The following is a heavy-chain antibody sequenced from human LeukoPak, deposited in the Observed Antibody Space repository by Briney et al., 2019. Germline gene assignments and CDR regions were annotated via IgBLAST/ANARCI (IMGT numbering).Heavy chain of an antibody. Sequence: GGSLRLSCAASGFTFSNYAMHWVRQAPGKGLEWVAIISYDGSDKYYADSEKGRFTISRDNSQNTLYLQMNSLRPEDTAVYYCAKNRVVFNWNYAYYFDNWGQGTLVTVSS. CDR3: AKNRVVFNWNYAYYFDN. V-gene: IGHV3-30*18. D-gene: IGHD1-7*01. CDR1: GFTFSNYA. J-gene: IGHJ4*02. CDR2: ISYDGSDK.